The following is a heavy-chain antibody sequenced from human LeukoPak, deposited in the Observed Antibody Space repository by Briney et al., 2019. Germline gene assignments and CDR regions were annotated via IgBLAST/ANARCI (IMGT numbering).Heavy chain of an antibody. CDR1: GYTVSSNS. J-gene: IGHJ4*02. Sequence: GGSLRLSCTVSGYTVSSNSMSWVRQAPGKGLEWVSFIYSGTIHYSDSVKGRFTISRDNSKNTLYLQMNSLRAEDTAVYYCARRAGAYSHPYDYWGQGTLVTVSS. D-gene: IGHD4/OR15-4a*01. CDR2: IYSGTI. V-gene: IGHV3-53*01. CDR3: ARRAGAYSHPYDY.